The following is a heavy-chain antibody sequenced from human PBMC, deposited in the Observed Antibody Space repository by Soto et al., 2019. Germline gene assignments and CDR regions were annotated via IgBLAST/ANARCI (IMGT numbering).Heavy chain of an antibody. CDR2: IIPIFGTA. D-gene: IGHD3-3*01. CDR1: GGTFSSYA. V-gene: IGHV1-69*06. J-gene: IGHJ6*02. CDR3: ARVLGVVITTYYYYGTDV. Sequence: SVKVSCKASGGTFSSYAISWVRQAPGQGLEWMGGIIPIFGTANYAQKFQGRVTITADKSTSTAYMELSSLRSEDTAVYYCARVLGVVITTYYYYGTDVWGQGTTVTVSS.